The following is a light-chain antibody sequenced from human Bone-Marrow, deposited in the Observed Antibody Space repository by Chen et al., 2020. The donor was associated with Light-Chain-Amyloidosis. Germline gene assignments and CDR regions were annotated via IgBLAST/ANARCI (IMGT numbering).Light chain of an antibody. V-gene: IGLV2-8*01. CDR2: DVT. J-gene: IGLJ1*01. CDR3: SSYTVSDKFV. Sequence: QSALTQPPSASGSPGQSVTISCTGTSSDIGGFNFVSWYQQHPDKAPKLLISDVTKRPSGVPDRFSGSKSGNTASLTVSGLQAEDEAEYYCSSYTVSDKFVFGTGTTLTVL. CDR1: SSDIGGFNF.